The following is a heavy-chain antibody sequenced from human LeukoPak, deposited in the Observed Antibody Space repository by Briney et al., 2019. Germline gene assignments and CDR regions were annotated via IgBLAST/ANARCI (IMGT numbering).Heavy chain of an antibody. D-gene: IGHD6-13*01. CDR2: LYSGGST. CDR3: ARGLYSSSWYFDC. CDR1: GFTFSSYS. J-gene: IGHJ4*02. Sequence: GGSLRLSCAASGFTFSSYSMNWVRQAPGKGLEWVSLLYSGGSTNYADSVKGRFTISRDNSKNTLYLQMNSLRVEDTAVYYCARGLYSSSWYFDCWGQGTLVTVSS. V-gene: IGHV3-66*01.